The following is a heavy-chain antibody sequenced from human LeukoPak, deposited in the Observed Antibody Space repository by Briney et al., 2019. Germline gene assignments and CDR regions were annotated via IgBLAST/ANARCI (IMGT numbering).Heavy chain of an antibody. V-gene: IGHV5-51*01. J-gene: IGHJ4*02. CDR1: GSRFTSYC. D-gene: IGHD2-15*01. CDR2: IYPGDSET. CDR3: ARQAAHPQTVY. Sequence: GGTPQISCQGSGSRFTSYCIGWGRQVPGKGLGGMGIIYPGDSETRYSPSFQGQVTISADKSISTAYLQWSSLKASDTAMYYCARQAAHPQTVYWGPGTLVTVSS.